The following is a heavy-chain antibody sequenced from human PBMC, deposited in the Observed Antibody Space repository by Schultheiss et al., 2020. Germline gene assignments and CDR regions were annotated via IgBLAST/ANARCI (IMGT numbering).Heavy chain of an antibody. Sequence: SETLSLTCTVSGGSISSYYWCWIRQPAGKGLEWIGRIYTSGSTNYNPSLKSRVTMSVDTSKNQFSLKLSSVAAADTAVYYCARVKLGYCSGGSCNAFDIWGQGTMVTVSS. J-gene: IGHJ3*02. CDR3: ARVKLGYCSGGSCNAFDI. V-gene: IGHV4-4*07. CDR1: GGSISSYY. CDR2: IYTSGST. D-gene: IGHD2-15*01.